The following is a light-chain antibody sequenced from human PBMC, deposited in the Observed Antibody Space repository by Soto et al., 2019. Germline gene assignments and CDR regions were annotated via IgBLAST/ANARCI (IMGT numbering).Light chain of an antibody. CDR3: QQSYNAPYT. J-gene: IGKJ5*01. Sequence: DIQMTQSPSSLSISVGDRVTITCRASQNIGTSLNWYQMKLGRAPKLLIYSASTLQSGAPSRFSGGGSGTDFTLTINSLQPEDFATYSCQQSYNAPYTFGQGTRLEIK. CDR1: QNIGTS. V-gene: IGKV1-39*01. CDR2: SAS.